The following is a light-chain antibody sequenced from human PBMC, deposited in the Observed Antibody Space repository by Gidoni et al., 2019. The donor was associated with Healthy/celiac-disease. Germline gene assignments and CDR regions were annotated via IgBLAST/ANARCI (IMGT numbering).Light chain of an antibody. J-gene: IGKJ1*01. Sequence: EIVLTQSQGTLSWSPGERATLSCRASQSVSSSYLAWYQQIPGQAPRLLIYGASSRATGIPDRFSGSGSGTDFTLTISRLEPEDFAVYYCQQYGSSPTWTFGQGTKVEIK. CDR3: QQYGSSPTWT. V-gene: IGKV3-20*01. CDR2: GAS. CDR1: QSVSSSY.